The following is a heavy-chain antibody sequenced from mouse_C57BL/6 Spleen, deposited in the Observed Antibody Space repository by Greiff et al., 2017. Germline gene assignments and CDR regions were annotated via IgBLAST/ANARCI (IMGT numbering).Heavy chain of an antibody. CDR1: GYAFSSYW. V-gene: IGHV1-80*01. Sequence: QVQLKQSGAELVKPGASVKISCKASGYAFSSYWMNWVKQRPGKGLEWIGQIYPGDGDTNYNGKFKGKATLTADKSSSTAYMQLSSLTSEDSAVYFCARPLSTMIKAWFAYWGQGTLVTVSA. J-gene: IGHJ3*01. CDR3: ARPLSTMIKAWFAY. D-gene: IGHD2-4*01. CDR2: IYPGDGDT.